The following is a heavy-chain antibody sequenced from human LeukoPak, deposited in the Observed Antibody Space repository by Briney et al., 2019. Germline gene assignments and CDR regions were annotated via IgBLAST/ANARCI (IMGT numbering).Heavy chain of an antibody. CDR3: ARLTQKYYGFDH. D-gene: IGHD3-10*01. J-gene: IGHJ4*02. Sequence: SETLSLTCTVSGGSISSSSYYWGWIRQPPGKGLEWIGSIYYSGSTYYNPSLKSRVTISVDTSKNQFSLKLSSVTAADTAVYYCARLTQKYYGFDHWGQGTLVTVSS. CDR2: IYYSGST. V-gene: IGHV4-39*01. CDR1: GGSISSSSYY.